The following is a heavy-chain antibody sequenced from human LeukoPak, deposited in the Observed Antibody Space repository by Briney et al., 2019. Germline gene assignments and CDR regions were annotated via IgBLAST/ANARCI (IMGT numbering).Heavy chain of an antibody. CDR1: GGSISSGGYY. Sequence: PSQTLSLTCTVSGGSISSGGYYWSWIRQPPGKGLEWIGYIYYSGSTNYNPSLKSRVTISVDTSKNQFSLKLSSVTAADTAVYYCAGTYYYDSSGYYFDYWGQGTLVTVSS. D-gene: IGHD3-22*01. V-gene: IGHV4-61*08. CDR3: AGTYYYDSSGYYFDY. J-gene: IGHJ4*02. CDR2: IYYSGST.